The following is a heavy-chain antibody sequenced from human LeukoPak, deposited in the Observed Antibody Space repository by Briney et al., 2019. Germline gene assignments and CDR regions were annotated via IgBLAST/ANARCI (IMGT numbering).Heavy chain of an antibody. CDR2: IYYSGST. CDR1: GGAISSSSYY. Sequence: PSETLSLTCTASGGAISSSSYYWGWIRQPPGKGLEWIGSIYYSGSTNYNPSLKSRVTISVDTSKNQFSLKLSSVTAADTAVYYCAREGGGFGITGTTDPHGFDYWGQGTLVTVSS. CDR3: AREGGGFGITGTTDPHGFDY. V-gene: IGHV4-39*07. J-gene: IGHJ4*02. D-gene: IGHD1-7*01.